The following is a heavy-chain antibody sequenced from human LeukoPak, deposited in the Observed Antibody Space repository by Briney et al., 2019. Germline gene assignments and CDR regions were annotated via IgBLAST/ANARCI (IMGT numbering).Heavy chain of an antibody. J-gene: IGHJ4*02. CDR2: IYHSGRT. Sequence: SETLSLTCNVSGYSISSGYYWGWIRQPPAKGLEWIGSIYHSGRTHYNPSLKSRITISVDTSKNQFSLKLSSVTAADTAVYYCARDSALAQAVMFDCWGQGILVTVSS. D-gene: IGHD6-19*01. CDR1: GYSISSGYY. V-gene: IGHV4-38-2*02. CDR3: ARDSALAQAVMFDC.